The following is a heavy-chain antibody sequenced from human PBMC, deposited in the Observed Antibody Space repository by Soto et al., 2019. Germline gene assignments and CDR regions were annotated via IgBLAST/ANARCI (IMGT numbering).Heavy chain of an antibody. Sequence: PSETLSLTCTVSGGSISSYDWSWIRQAPGKKLEWIGYMYSSGATNYNPSLKSRVTMSRDTSKNQFSLKLSSVTAADAALYYCARDFFDSSDYTTNWFDPWGQGTLVTVSS. CDR2: MYSSGAT. CDR3: ARDFFDSSDYTTNWFDP. V-gene: IGHV4-59*08. J-gene: IGHJ5*02. D-gene: IGHD3-22*01. CDR1: GGSISSYD.